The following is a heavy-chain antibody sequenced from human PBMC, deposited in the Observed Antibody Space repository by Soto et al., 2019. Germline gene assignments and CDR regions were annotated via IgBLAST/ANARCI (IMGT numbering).Heavy chain of an antibody. CDR2: ISYDGSNK. V-gene: IGHV3-30*18. Sequence: PGGSLRLSCAASGFTFSSYGMHWVRQAPGKGLEWVAVISYDGSNKYYADSVKGRFTISRDNSKNTLYVQMNSLRAEDTAVYYCAKDIESYSKTIGLDNWGQGTKVTVSS. CDR3: AKDIESYSKTIGLDN. D-gene: IGHD6-13*01. CDR1: GFTFSSYG. J-gene: IGHJ4*02.